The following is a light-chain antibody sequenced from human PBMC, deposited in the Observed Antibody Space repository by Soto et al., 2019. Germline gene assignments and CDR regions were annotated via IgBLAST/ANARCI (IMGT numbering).Light chain of an antibody. Sequence: DIVMTQSPDSLAVSLGERATINCKSSQSVSYSSNNKNFLAWYQQKPGQPPKLLIYWASTRESGVPDRFSGSGSGTDFTLTISSLQAEDVAVYYCQQYYSAPLTFGGGKKVEI. J-gene: IGKJ4*01. CDR3: QQYYSAPLT. CDR1: QSVSYSSNNKNF. V-gene: IGKV4-1*01. CDR2: WAS.